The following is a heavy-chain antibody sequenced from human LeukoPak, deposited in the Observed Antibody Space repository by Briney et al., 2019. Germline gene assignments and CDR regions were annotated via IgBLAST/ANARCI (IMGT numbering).Heavy chain of an antibody. J-gene: IGHJ4*02. D-gene: IGHD3-16*02. CDR3: ARGRGDYVWGSYRPFDY. V-gene: IGHV4-34*01. Sequence: SETLSLTCAVYGGSFSGYYWSWIRQPPGKGLEWIGEFNHSGSTNYNPSLKSRVTISVDTSKNQFSLKLSSVTAADTAEYYCARGRGDYVWGSYRPFDYWGQGALVTVSS. CDR2: FNHSGST. CDR1: GGSFSGYY.